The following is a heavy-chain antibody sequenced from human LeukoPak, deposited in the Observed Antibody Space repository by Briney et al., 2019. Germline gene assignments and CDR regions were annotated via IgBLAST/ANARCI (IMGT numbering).Heavy chain of an antibody. V-gene: IGHV3-33*06. J-gene: IGHJ4*02. CDR3: AKDTGVQFLEPAF. Sequence: AGGSLRLSCAASGFTFNTYGMHWVRQAPGQGLEWVAAIWFDGSVKHYSDAVKGRFTISRDNSLNTLYLQMYSLRVEDTAIYYCAKDTGVQFLEPAFWGQGTLVTVSS. CDR1: GFTFNTYG. CDR2: IWFDGSVK. D-gene: IGHD3-3*01.